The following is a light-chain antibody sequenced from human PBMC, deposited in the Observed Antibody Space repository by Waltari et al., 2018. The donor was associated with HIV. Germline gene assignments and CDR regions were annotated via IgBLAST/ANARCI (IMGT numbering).Light chain of an antibody. V-gene: IGLV2-11*01. CDR3: CSYAGTYTYVL. J-gene: IGLJ3*02. CDR2: EVI. Sequence: SALTLPRSVSGSPGQSVTISCTGTSSDVGGYDSVSWYLQHPGKVPKLIIYEVIKRPSGVPDRFSGSKSGNTASLTIAGLQTEDEADYFCCSYAGTYTYVLFGGGTKLTVL. CDR1: SSDVGGYDS.